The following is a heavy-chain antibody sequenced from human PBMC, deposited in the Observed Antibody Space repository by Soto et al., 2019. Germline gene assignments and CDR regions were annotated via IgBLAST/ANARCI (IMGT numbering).Heavy chain of an antibody. V-gene: IGHV1-18*01. CDR2: ISAYNGNT. CDR3: ARGLRAWFGESLLDY. CDR1: GYTFTSYG. D-gene: IGHD3-10*01. J-gene: IGHJ4*02. Sequence: QVQLVQSGAEVKKPGASVKVSCKASGYTFTSYGISWVRQAPGQGLEWMGWISAYNGNTNYAQKLQGRVTMTTDTSXXTAYMELRSLRSDGTAVYYCARGLRAWFGESLLDYWGQGTLVTVSS.